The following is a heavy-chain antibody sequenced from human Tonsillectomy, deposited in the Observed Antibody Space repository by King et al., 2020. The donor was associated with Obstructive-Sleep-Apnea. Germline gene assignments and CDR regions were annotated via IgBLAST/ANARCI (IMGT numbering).Heavy chain of an antibody. J-gene: IGHJ4*02. D-gene: IGHD3-16*01. CDR1: GYSFTSYW. V-gene: IGHV5-51*01. CDR2: IYPGDSDT. CDR3: ARQGPRRRLVIITDHVLAY. Sequence: QLVQSGAEVKKPGESLKISCKGSGYSFTSYWIGWVRQMPGKGLEWMGIIYPGDSDTRYSPSFQGQVTISADKSISTAYLQWSSLKASDTAMYYCARQGPRRRLVIITDHVLAYWGPGNLVTVSS.